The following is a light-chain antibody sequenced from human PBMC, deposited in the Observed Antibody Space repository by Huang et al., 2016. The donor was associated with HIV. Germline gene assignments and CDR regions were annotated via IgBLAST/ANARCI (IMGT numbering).Light chain of an antibody. V-gene: IGKV3-15*01. J-gene: IGKJ1*01. Sequence: EIVMTQPPATLSVSPGERATLPCRASQSVSSNLAWYQQKPGQAPRLLLYGASTRATSIPDRVSSGGSATEVPLTISSLQSEDLAVYYCHQYNNWPPWTVGRGTKVEIK. CDR1: QSVSSN. CDR3: HQYNNWPPWT. CDR2: GAS.